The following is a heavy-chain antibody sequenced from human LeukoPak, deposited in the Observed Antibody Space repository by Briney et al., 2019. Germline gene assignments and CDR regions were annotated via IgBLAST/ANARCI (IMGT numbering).Heavy chain of an antibody. V-gene: IGHV4-31*03. D-gene: IGHD3-16*02. CDR2: IYYSGST. Sequence: PSETLSLTCTVSGGSISSGGYYWSWIRQHPGKGLEWIGYIYYSGSTYYNPSLKSRVTISVDTSKNQFSLKLSSVTAADTAVCYCARGNYVWGSYRYFPFDYWGQGTLVTVSS. CDR3: ARGNYVWGSYRYFPFDY. J-gene: IGHJ4*02. CDR1: GGSISSGGYY.